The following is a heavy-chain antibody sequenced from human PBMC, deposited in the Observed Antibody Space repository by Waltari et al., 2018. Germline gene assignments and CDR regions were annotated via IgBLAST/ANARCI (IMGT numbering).Heavy chain of an antibody. J-gene: IGHJ6*03. D-gene: IGHD6-6*01. CDR3: ARRASSGYYYYMDV. CDR1: GGSISSYY. V-gene: IGHV4-59*08. Sequence: QVQLQESGPGLVKPSETLSLTCTVSGGSISSYYWRWIRQPPGKGLEWIGYIYYSGSTNYNPSLKSRVTISVDTSKNQFSLKLSSVTAADTAVYYCARRASSGYYYYMDVWGKGTTVTISS. CDR2: IYYSGST.